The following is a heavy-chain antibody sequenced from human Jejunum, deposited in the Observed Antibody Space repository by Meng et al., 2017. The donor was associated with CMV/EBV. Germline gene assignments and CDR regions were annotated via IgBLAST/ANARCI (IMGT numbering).Heavy chain of an antibody. D-gene: IGHD5-18*01. CDR1: KTMTNDW. V-gene: IGHV5-51*01. CDR2: IYPADSDT. J-gene: IGHJ4*02. Sequence: KTMTNDWRGRVRQMPGKGREWMGIIYPADSDTKYSPSFQGHVTISADKSISTAYLQWNSLKASDTAMYYCARPSKAAARAYYFDYWGEGTLVTVSS. CDR3: ARPSKAAARAYYFDY.